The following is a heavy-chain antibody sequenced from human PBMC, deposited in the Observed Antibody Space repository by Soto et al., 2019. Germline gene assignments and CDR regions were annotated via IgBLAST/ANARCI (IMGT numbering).Heavy chain of an antibody. CDR3: ARDNILAILYGGMDV. Sequence: YYLSSNRKTPGKGLEWIGYIYYSGSTYYNPSLKSRVTISVDTSKNQFSLKLSSVTAADTAVYYCARDNILAILYGGMDVSGQGTSVSVSS. CDR2: IYYSGST. CDR1: YY. J-gene: IGHJ6*01. V-gene: IGHV4-30-4*08. D-gene: IGHD3-3*02.